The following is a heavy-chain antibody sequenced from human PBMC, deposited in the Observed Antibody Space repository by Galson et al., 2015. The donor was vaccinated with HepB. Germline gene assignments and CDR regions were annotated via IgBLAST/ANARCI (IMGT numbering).Heavy chain of an antibody. V-gene: IGHV3-30*04. CDR2: ISYDGSNK. D-gene: IGHD3-22*01. CDR3: ARGDSSGYLGY. J-gene: IGHJ4*02. Sequence: SLRLSCAASGFTFSSYAMHWVRQAPGKGLEWVAVISYDGSNKYYADSVKGRFTISRDNSKNTLYLQMNSLRAEDTAVYYCARGDSSGYLGYWGQGTLVTVSS. CDR1: GFTFSSYA.